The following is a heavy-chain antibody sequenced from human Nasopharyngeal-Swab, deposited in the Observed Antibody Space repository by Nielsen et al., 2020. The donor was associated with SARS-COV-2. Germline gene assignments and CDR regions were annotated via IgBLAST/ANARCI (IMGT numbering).Heavy chain of an antibody. Sequence: VRPMPGEGLEWMGIIYPGDSDTRYSPSFQGQVTISADKSISTAYLQWSSLKASDTAMYYCARLYSGSYFDAFDIWGQGTMVTVSS. D-gene: IGHD1-26*01. V-gene: IGHV5-51*01. CDR2: IYPGDSDT. CDR3: ARLYSGSYFDAFDI. J-gene: IGHJ3*02.